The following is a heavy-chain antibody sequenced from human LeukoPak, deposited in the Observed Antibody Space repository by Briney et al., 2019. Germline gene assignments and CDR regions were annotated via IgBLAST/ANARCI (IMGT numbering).Heavy chain of an antibody. CDR2: IWSDGSNK. CDR1: GFTYSRYG. J-gene: IGHJ4*02. Sequence: GGSLRLSCGASGFTYSRYGMHWVRQAPGKGLEWVAVIWSDGSNKYHADSVKGRFTISRDNAKNSLYLQMNSLRAEDTAVYYCARRGGSFDYWGQGTLVTVSS. V-gene: IGHV3-33*03. D-gene: IGHD5-24*01. CDR3: ARRGGSFDY.